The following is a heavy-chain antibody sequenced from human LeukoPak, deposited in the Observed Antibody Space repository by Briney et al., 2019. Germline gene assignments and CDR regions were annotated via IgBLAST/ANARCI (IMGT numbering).Heavy chain of an antibody. J-gene: IGHJ4*02. CDR2: INPNSGGT. V-gene: IGHV1-2*02. D-gene: IGHD3-22*01. CDR3: ARDRRYYDSSGYSNFDY. CDR1: GYTFTGYY. Sequence: ASVKVSCKASGYTFTGYYMHWVRQAPGQGLEWMGWINPNSGGTNYAQKFQGRVTMTRDTSISTAYMELSRLRSDDTAVYYCARDRRYYDSSGYSNFDYWGQGTLVTVSS.